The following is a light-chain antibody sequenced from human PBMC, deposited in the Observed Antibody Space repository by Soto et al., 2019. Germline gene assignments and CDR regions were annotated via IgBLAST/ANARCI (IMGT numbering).Light chain of an antibody. V-gene: IGKV1-9*01. Sequence: DIQLTQSPSFLSASVGDRVTITCRASQGISRYLAWYQQKPGKAPKLLIYAASTLQSGVPSRFSGSESGTEFTLTIGSLQPEDFATYYCQQFNSYPYTFGQGTELEIK. CDR3: QQFNSYPYT. CDR2: AAS. J-gene: IGKJ2*01. CDR1: QGISRY.